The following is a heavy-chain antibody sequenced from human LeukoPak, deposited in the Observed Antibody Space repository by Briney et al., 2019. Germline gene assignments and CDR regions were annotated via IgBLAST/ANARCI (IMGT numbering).Heavy chain of an antibody. D-gene: IGHD6-13*01. CDR3: ARGARGYSSSWVQFDY. J-gene: IGHJ4*02. CDR1: GFTFSDYY. Sequence: PGGSLRLSCAASGFTFSDYYMSWIRQAPGKGLEWVSYISSSGSTTYYADSVKGRFTISRDNSKNTLYLQMNSLRAEDTAVYYCARGARGYSSSWVQFDYWGQGTLVTVSS. CDR2: ISSSGSTT. V-gene: IGHV3-11*04.